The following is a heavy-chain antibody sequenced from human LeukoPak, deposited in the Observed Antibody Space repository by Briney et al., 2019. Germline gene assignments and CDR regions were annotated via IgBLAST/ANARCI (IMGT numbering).Heavy chain of an antibody. V-gene: IGHV1-24*01. CDR1: GYTLTELS. J-gene: IGHJ4*02. CDR3: ATLNLDYYDSSGYFGL. CDR2: LDPEDGET. D-gene: IGHD3-22*01. Sequence: ASVKVSCKVSGYTLTELSMHWVRQAPGKGLEWMGGLDPEDGETIYAQKFQGRVTMTEDTSTDTAYMELSSLRSEDTAVYYCATLNLDYYDSSGYFGLWGQGTLVTVSS.